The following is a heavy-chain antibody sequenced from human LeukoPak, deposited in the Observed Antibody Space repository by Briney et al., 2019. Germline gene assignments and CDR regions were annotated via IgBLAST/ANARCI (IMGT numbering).Heavy chain of an antibody. CDR2: ISGSGGNT. CDR1: GFTFSIYA. CDR3: AKDPRSGWSARMGY. V-gene: IGHV3-23*01. Sequence: GGSLRLSRAPSGFTFSIYAVGGARHPPGKGRECVSAISGSGGNTCYAASVKGRFTISRDNFKNTLYLQMNSLRAEDTAVYYCAKDPRSGWSARMGYWGQGTLVTVSS. D-gene: IGHD6-19*01. J-gene: IGHJ4*02.